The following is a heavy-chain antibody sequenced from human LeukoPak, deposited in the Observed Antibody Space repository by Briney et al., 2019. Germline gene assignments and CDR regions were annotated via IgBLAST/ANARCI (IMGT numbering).Heavy chain of an antibody. CDR3: SRDGAGILAAGIGVY. D-gene: IGHD6-13*01. V-gene: IGHV3-48*03. CDR2: ISTSGSTI. Sequence: RPGGSLRLSCAASGFTFYSYALRWVRQAPGKGLEWVSYISTSGSTIYYADSVKGRFTISRDNAKNSLYLQMNSLSAEDTAVYYCSRDGAGILAAGIGVYWGQGTLVTVSS. J-gene: IGHJ4*02. CDR1: GFTFYSYA.